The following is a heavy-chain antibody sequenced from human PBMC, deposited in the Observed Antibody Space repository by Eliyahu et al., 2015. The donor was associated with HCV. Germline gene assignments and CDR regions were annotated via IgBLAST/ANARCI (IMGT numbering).Heavy chain of an antibody. CDR1: GFXFXNYW. D-gene: IGHD3-3*02. J-gene: IGHJ5*02. V-gene: IGHV3-74*01. Sequence: EVQLVESGGGLVQPGGSLRLSCAVSGFXFXNYWMHWVRQAXGKGLVWVSRINSDGXSTSYADSVKGRFTISRDNAKNTLFLQMNSLRGDDTAVYYCARTFLEMDAPDWFDPWGQGTLVTVSS. CDR2: INSDGXST. CDR3: ARTFLEMDAPDWFDP.